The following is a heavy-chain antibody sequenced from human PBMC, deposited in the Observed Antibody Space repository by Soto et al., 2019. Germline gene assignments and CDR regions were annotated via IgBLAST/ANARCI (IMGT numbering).Heavy chain of an antibody. CDR1: GFTFSSYA. V-gene: IGHV3-30-3*01. D-gene: IGHD6-13*01. CDR2: ISYDGSNK. J-gene: IGHJ4*02. CDR3: ARGAIAAAGQAADY. Sequence: GGSLRLSCAASGFTFSSYAMHWVRQAPGKGLEWAAVISYDGSNKYYADSVKGRFTISRDNSKNTLYLQMNSLRAEDTAVYYCARGAIAAAGQAADYWGQGTLVTVSS.